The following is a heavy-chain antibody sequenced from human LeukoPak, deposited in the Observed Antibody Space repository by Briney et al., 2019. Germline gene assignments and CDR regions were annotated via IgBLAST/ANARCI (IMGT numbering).Heavy chain of an antibody. V-gene: IGHV4-4*02. CDR2: IYHSGST. CDR1: GCSISSINW. J-gene: IGHJ4*02. D-gene: IGHD3-9*01. CDR3: ARIDILTGYFYFDY. Sequence: PSGTLSLTCAVSGCSISSINWWSWVRQPPGKGLEWIGEIYHSGSTNYNPSLKSRVTISVDKSKNQFSLKPSSVTAADTAVYYCARIDILTGYFYFDYWGQGTLVTVSS.